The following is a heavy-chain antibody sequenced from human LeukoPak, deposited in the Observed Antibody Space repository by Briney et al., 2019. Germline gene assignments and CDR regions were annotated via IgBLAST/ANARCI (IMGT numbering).Heavy chain of an antibody. J-gene: IGHJ4*02. CDR3: ARDFSAGKGRYYFDY. D-gene: IGHD2/OR15-2a*01. V-gene: IGHV4-61*01. Sequence: PSETLPLTCTVSGGSVSSGSYYWSWIRQPPGKGLEWIGYIYYSGSTNYNPSLKSRVTISVDTSKNQFSLKLSSVTAADTAVYYCARDFSAGKGRYYFDYWGQGTLVTVSS. CDR2: IYYSGST. CDR1: GGSVSSGSYY.